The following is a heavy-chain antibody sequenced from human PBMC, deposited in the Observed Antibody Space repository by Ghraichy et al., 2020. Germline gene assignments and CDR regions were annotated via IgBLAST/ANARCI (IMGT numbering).Heavy chain of an antibody. CDR3: ARAEVGATNPTDY. D-gene: IGHD1-26*01. J-gene: IGHJ4*02. Sequence: GGSLRLSCAASGFTVSSNYMSWVRQAPGKGLEWVSVIYSGGSTYYADSVKGRFTISRDNSKNTLYLQMNSLRAEDTAVYYCARAEVGATNPTDYWGQGTLVTVSS. CDR1: GFTVSSNY. CDR2: IYSGGST. V-gene: IGHV3-53*01.